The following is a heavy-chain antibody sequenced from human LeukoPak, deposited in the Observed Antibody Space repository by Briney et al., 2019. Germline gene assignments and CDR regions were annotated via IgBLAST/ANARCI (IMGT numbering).Heavy chain of an antibody. CDR2: ISSSSSYI. D-gene: IGHD6-19*01. Sequence: GGSLRLSCAASGFTFSSYSMNWVRQAPGKGLEWVSSISSSSSYIYYADSVKGRFTISRDNAKNSLYLQMNSLRAEDTAVYYCARDQYSSGWYLRGDAFDIWGQGTMVTVSS. J-gene: IGHJ3*02. V-gene: IGHV3-21*01. CDR3: ARDQYSSGWYLRGDAFDI. CDR1: GFTFSSYS.